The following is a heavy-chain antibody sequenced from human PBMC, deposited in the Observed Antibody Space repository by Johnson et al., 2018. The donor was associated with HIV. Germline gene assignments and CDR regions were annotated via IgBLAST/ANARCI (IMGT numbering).Heavy chain of an antibody. J-gene: IGHJ3*01. CDR3: ASLGGLGGFDV. V-gene: IGHV3-11*04. CDR1: GFTFSAYY. Sequence: QVQLVESGGGLVQPGGSLRLSCAASGFTFSAYYMSWIRQAPGKGLEWVSYISSSGSTIYYADLVKGRFTISRDNSKNTLYLQMNSLTPEDTAVYYCASLGGLGGFDVWGQGTMVTVSS. D-gene: IGHD1-26*01. CDR2: ISSSGSTI.